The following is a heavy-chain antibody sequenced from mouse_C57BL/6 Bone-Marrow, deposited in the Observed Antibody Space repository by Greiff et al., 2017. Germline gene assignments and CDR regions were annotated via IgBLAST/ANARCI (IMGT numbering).Heavy chain of an antibody. CDR3: ASWRVYYARDY. CDR2: IYPRSGNT. Sequence: QVQLQQSGAELARPGASVKLSCKASGYTFTSYGISWVKQRTGQGLEWIGEIYPRSGNTYYNEKFKGKATLTADKSSSTADMELRSLTSEDSAVYVCASWRVYYARDYWGQGTSVTVSS. V-gene: IGHV1-81*01. CDR1: GYTFTSYG. J-gene: IGHJ4*01.